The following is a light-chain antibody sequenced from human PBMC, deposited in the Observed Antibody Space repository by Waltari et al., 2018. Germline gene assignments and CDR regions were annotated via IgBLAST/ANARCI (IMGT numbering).Light chain of an antibody. CDR1: QSIGSS. Sequence: ETVVTQAPATPSTSPGERANLSCRTSQSIGSSLAWFQQRPGQAPRLLIYRASTRATGIPDRFSGSGSETEFTLTISSLQSEDIAVYYCQQYNNWPPGTFGQGTKVEI. CDR3: QQYNNWPPGT. V-gene: IGKV3-15*01. J-gene: IGKJ1*01. CDR2: RAS.